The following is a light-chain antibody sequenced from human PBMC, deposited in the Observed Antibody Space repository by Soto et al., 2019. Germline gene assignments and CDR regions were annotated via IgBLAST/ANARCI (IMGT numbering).Light chain of an antibody. CDR1: SSNIGNNY. CDR2: DNN. V-gene: IGLV1-51*01. J-gene: IGLJ2*01. CDR3: GTWDSSLSVEL. Sequence: QSVLTQPPSVSAAPGQKVTISCSGSSSNIGNNYVSWYQQLPGTAPKLLIYDNNKRPSGIPDRFSGSKSGTSATLGITGLQTGDEADYYCGTWDSSLSVELFGGGTQLTVL.